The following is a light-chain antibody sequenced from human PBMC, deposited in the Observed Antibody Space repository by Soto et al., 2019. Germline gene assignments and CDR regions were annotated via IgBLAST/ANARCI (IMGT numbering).Light chain of an antibody. CDR2: DAS. Sequence: DTVLTQSPGTLSLSPGERATLSCRASQSVGTYLAWYHQKPGQAPRLLIYDASNRATGIAPRFRGSGSGTDFTLTISSVEPEDFAVYYCQQRSNWPLITFGQGTRLEIK. J-gene: IGKJ5*01. CDR3: QQRSNWPLIT. CDR1: QSVGTY. V-gene: IGKV3-11*01.